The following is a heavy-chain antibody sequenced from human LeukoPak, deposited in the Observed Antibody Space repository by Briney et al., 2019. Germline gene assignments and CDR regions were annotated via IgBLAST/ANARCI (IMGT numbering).Heavy chain of an antibody. V-gene: IGHV4-39*01. CDR1: GGSISSSSYY. CDR3: ARHSVIGYYYGSGSYPPYFDY. J-gene: IGHJ4*02. D-gene: IGHD3-10*01. CDR2: IYYSGST. Sequence: SETLSLTCTVSGGSISSSSYYWGWLRQPPGKGLEWIGSIYYSGSTYYNPSLKSRVTISVDTSKNQFSLKLSSVTAADTAVYYCARHSVIGYYYGSGSYPPYFDYWGQGTLVTVSS.